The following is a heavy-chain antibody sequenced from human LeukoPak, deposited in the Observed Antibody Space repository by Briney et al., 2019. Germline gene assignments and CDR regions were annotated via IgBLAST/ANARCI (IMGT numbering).Heavy chain of an antibody. D-gene: IGHD3-10*01. J-gene: IGHJ3*02. Sequence: PSETLSLTCTASGGSISSYYWSWIRQPPGKGLEWIGYIYYSGSTNYNPSLKSRVTISVDTSKNQFSLKLSSVTAADTAVYYCARVREIYYYGSGSPNAFDIWGQGTMVTVSS. CDR1: GGSISSYY. CDR3: ARVREIYYYGSGSPNAFDI. V-gene: IGHV4-59*01. CDR2: IYYSGST.